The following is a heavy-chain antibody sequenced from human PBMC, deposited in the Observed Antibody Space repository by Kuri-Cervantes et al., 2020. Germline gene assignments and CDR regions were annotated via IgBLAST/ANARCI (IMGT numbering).Heavy chain of an antibody. D-gene: IGHD3-3*01. J-gene: IGHJ4*02. Sequence: GESLKISCAASGFTFSDYYMSWIRQAPGKGLEWVLYISSSGSTIYYADSVKGRFTISRDNAKNSLYLQMNSLRAEDTAVYYCARDRDSVWSGYRPLDYWGQGTLVTVSS. CDR3: ARDRDSVWSGYRPLDY. CDR2: ISSSGSTI. CDR1: GFTFSDYY. V-gene: IGHV3-11*01.